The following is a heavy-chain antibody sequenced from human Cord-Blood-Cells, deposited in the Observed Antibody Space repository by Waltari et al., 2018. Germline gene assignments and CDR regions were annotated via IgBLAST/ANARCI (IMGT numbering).Heavy chain of an antibody. CDR1: GFTFSSYA. CDR2: ISGSGGST. V-gene: IGHV3-23*01. CDR3: AKDPLTGEAYYYYMDV. Sequence: EVQLLESGGGLVQPGGSLRLSCAASGFTFSSYAMSWVRQAPGKGLEWVSAISGSGGSTYYAYSVKGRFTISRDNSKNTLYLQMNSLRAEDTAVYYCAKDPLTGEAYYYYMDVWGKGTTVTVSS. D-gene: IGHD7-27*01. J-gene: IGHJ6*03.